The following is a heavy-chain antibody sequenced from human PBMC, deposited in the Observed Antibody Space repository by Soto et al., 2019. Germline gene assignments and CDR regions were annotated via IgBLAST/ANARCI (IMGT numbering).Heavy chain of an antibody. CDR3: ARESPGAVVGYYYYRMDV. J-gene: IGHJ6*02. D-gene: IGHD2-15*01. CDR2: VFYSGSI. V-gene: IGHV4-59*01. CDR1: GGSISSYY. Sequence: SETLSLTCNVSGGSISSYYWSWIRQPPGKGLEWIGYVFYSGSINYNPSLKSRVTISVDTSKNQFSLKLSSVTAADTAVYYCARESPGAVVGYYYYRMDVWGQGTTVTVSS.